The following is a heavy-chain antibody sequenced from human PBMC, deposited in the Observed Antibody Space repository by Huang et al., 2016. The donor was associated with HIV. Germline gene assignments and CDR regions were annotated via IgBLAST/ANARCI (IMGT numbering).Heavy chain of an antibody. J-gene: IGHJ5*02. Sequence: QLQLQESGPGQVKPSETLSLTCTVSGGSIDNRNSYWGWIRQPPGNGLEWIGNIYYSGTTYSNPSLKRRVTISVDTSNNQFSLRLDSVTAADTAVYYCARRWDYDFWSGSSYGSWGQGTLVTVSS. V-gene: IGHV4-39*01. CDR3: ARRWDYDFWSGSSYGS. CDR2: IYYSGTT. D-gene: IGHD3-3*01. CDR1: GGSIDNRNSY.